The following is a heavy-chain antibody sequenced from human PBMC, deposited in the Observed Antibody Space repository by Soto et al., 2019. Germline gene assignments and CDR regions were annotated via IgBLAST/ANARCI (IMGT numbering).Heavy chain of an antibody. CDR3: ARVRSQLRYFDWLFPSDYYYYMDV. V-gene: IGHV1-8*01. Sequence: QVQLVQSGAEVKKPGASVKVSCKASGYTFTSYDINWVRQATGQGLEWMGWMNPNSGNTGYAQKFQGRVTMNRNTSISTAYMELSSLRSEDTAVYYCARVRSQLRYFDWLFPSDYYYYMDVWGKGTTVTVSS. CDR2: MNPNSGNT. J-gene: IGHJ6*03. D-gene: IGHD3-9*01. CDR1: GYTFTSYD.